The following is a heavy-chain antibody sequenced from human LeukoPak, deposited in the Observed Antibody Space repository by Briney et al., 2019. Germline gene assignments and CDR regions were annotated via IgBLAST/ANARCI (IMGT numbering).Heavy chain of an antibody. CDR2: INPNSGDT. D-gene: IGHD3-22*01. J-gene: IGHJ4*02. CDR3: ARGLDSSGYYYIFDY. V-gene: IGHV1-2*02. Sequence: ASVKVSCKASGYIFTDYYMHWVRQAPGQGLEWMGWINPNSGDTNFAQKFQGRVTMTRDTSISTAYMELSSLRSEDTAVYYCARGLDSSGYYYIFDYWGQGTLVTVSS. CDR1: GYIFTDYY.